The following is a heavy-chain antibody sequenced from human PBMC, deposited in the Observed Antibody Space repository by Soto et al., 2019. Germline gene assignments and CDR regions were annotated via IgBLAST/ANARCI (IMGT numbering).Heavy chain of an antibody. J-gene: IGHJ4*02. Sequence: QVQLVESGGGVVQPGRSLRLSCAASGFTFSSYGMHWVRQAPGKGLEWVAVISYDGSNTYYGDTVKGRFTISRDNSKNTLSLQMNSLRAEDTAAYYCAKDGNVYSSGWYAPSLDYWGQGTLVTVSS. CDR1: GFTFSSYG. CDR2: ISYDGSNT. V-gene: IGHV3-30*18. D-gene: IGHD6-19*01. CDR3: AKDGNVYSSGWYAPSLDY.